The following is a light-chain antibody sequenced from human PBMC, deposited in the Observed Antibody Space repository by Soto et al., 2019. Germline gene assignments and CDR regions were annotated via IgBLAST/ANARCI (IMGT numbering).Light chain of an antibody. J-gene: IGLJ2*01. V-gene: IGLV4-69*01. CDR2: LNSXXXX. CDR1: SGHSSYA. CDR3: QTWGTGIRV. Sequence: QLVLTQSPSASASLGASVKLTCTLSSGHSSYAIAWHQQQPEKGPRYLMKLNSXXXXXXXXXXPXRFSGSSSGAERYLTISSLQSEXXADYYCQTWGTGIRVFGGGTKLTVL.